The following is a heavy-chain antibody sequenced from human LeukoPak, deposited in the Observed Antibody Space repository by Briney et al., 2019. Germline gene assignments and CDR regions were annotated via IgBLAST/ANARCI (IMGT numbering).Heavy chain of an antibody. V-gene: IGHV4-4*07. CDR1: GGSISSYY. Sequence: PSETLSLTCTVSGGSISSYYWSWIRQPAGKGLEWIGRIYTSGSTNYNPSLKSRVTISVDTSKNQFSLKLSSVTAADTAVYYCASSHHRYCSSTSCYYYYMDVWGKGTTVTVSS. CDR3: ASSHHRYCSSTSCYYYYMDV. D-gene: IGHD2-2*01. J-gene: IGHJ6*03. CDR2: IYTSGST.